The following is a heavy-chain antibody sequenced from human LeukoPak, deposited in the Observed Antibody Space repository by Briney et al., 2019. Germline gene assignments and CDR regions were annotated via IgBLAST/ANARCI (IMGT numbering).Heavy chain of an antibody. CDR3: ARLQGSSWYDWFDP. CDR2: IYTSGST. J-gene: IGHJ5*02. Sequence: SETLSLICTVSGGSISSYYWSWIRQPPGKGLEWIGYIYTSGSTNYNPSLKSRVTISVDTSKNQFSLKLSSVTAADTAVYYCARLQGSSWYDWFDPWGQGTLVTVSS. CDR1: GGSISSYY. D-gene: IGHD6-13*01. V-gene: IGHV4-4*09.